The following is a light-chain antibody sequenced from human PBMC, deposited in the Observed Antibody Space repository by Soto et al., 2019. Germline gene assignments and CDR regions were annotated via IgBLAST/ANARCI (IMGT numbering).Light chain of an antibody. V-gene: IGKV4-1*01. J-gene: IGKJ2*02. CDR3: QHYYTTPRT. Sequence: DIVMTQSPDSLPVGLGERATINCKSSQSVLYSSNNKNYLAWYQQKPGQPPKLLIYWASIRASGVPDRFSGSGSWTDFTLTISNLQAEDVAVYYCQHYYTTPRTFGQGTRLEIK. CDR2: WAS. CDR1: QSVLYSSNNKNY.